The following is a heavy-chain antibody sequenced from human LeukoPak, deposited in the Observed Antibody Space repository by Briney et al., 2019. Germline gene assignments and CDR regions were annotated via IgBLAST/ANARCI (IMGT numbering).Heavy chain of an antibody. J-gene: IGHJ4*02. CDR2: ISTSSTYI. D-gene: IGHD1-26*01. CDR1: EFTLRSYS. CDR3: ARDASGSSIGLIDF. Sequence: PGGSLRLSCVASEFTLRSYSMHWVRQAPGKGLEWVSYISTSSTYIYYPDSVMGRFTISRDNAKNSLYLHMGSLRAEDTAAYYCARDASGSSIGLIDFWGQGTLVTVSS. V-gene: IGHV3-21*01.